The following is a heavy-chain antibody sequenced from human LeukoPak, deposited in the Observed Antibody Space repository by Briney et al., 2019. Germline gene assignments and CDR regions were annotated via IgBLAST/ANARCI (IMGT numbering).Heavy chain of an antibody. CDR2: IYSGGST. CDR1: GFTVSSNY. CDR3: ARDWEGAFDI. Sequence: PGGSVRVSCAASGFTVSSNYMSWVRQAPGKGLEWVSVIYSGGSTYYADSVKGRFTISRDNSKNTLYLQMNSLRAEDTAVYYCARDWEGAFDIWGQGTMVTVSS. V-gene: IGHV3-66*02. D-gene: IGHD1-26*01. J-gene: IGHJ3*02.